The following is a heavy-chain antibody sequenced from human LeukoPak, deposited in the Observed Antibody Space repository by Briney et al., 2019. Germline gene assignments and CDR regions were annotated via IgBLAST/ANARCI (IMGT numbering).Heavy chain of an antibody. V-gene: IGHV1-18*01. CDR1: GGTFSSYA. CDR2: ISAYNGNT. CDR3: AREARLRGYSYGAPFDY. D-gene: IGHD5-18*01. J-gene: IGHJ4*02. Sequence: ASVKVSCKASGGTFSSYAISWVRQAPGQGLEWMGWISAYNGNTNYAQKLQGRVTMTTDTSTSTAYMELRSLRSDDTAVYYCAREARLRGYSYGAPFDYWGQGTLVTVSS.